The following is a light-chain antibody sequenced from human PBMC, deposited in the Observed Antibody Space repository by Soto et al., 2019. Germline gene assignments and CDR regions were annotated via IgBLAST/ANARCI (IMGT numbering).Light chain of an antibody. V-gene: IGKV1-5*03. CDR3: QPYNSYFSYT. Sequence: DIQMTQSPSTLSASVGDRVTITCLASQSISSWLAWYQQKPGKAPQILIYKASSLESGVTSRFSGSGSGTVCTLAICSLQPDDFGHDDCQPYNSYFSYTFGQGTKLDTK. CDR2: KAS. CDR1: QSISSW. J-gene: IGKJ2*01.